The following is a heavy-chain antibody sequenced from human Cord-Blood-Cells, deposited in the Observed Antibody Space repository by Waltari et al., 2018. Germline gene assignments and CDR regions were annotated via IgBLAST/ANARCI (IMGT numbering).Heavy chain of an antibody. CDR1: GGTFSSYA. J-gene: IGHJ4*02. Sequence: QVQLVQSGAEVKKPGSSLKVSCKASGGTFSSYAISWVRQPPGQGLEWMGGIIPIFGTANYAQKFQGRVTITADESTSTAYMELSSLRSEDTAVYYCASGAFTSDWALLIDYWGQGTLVTVSS. V-gene: IGHV1-69*01. CDR2: IIPIFGTA. D-gene: IGHD2-15*01. CDR3: ASGAFTSDWALLIDY.